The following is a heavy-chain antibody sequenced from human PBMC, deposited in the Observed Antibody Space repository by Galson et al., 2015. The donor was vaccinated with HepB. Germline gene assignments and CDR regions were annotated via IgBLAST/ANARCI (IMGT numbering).Heavy chain of an antibody. V-gene: IGHV3-30*18. Sequence: SLRLSCAASRFTFTRYAMHWVRQAPGKGLEWVALISNDGSKEYYAESVKGRFTISRDTSKNTLYLQMSSLSPEDPALYYCAKEANAMDVWGQGTTVTVSS. CDR3: AKEANAMDV. J-gene: IGHJ6*02. CDR2: ISNDGSKE. CDR1: RFTFTRYA.